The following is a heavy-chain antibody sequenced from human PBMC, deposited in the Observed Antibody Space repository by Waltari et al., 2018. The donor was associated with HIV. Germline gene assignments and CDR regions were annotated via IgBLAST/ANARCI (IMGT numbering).Heavy chain of an antibody. D-gene: IGHD2-2*01. CDR2: INSDGSST. CDR1: GFPFSSYW. CDR3: ARGGYCSSAGCYASRYYFIMDV. V-gene: IGHV3-74*01. J-gene: IGHJ6*02. Sequence: EVQLVESGGGLIQPGGSLRLSCAASGFPFSSYWMHWVGQGPGKGLVCVSRINSDGSSTTYADSVRGRFTISRDNAKNTLYLQMNSLGAEDTAEYFCARGGYCSSAGCYASRYYFIMDVWGQGTTVTVSS.